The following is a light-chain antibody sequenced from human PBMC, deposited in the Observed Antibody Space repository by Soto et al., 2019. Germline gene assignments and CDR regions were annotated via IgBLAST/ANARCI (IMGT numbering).Light chain of an antibody. V-gene: IGKV3-20*01. J-gene: IGKJ4*01. CDR3: QQYGSSPPGLT. Sequence: EIVLTQSPGTLSLSPGERATLSCRASQSVSSSYLAWYQQKPGQAPRLLIYGASSRATGIPDRFSGSWSGTDLTLTISRLEPEDFAVYYCQQYGSSPPGLTFGGGTKVEIK. CDR1: QSVSSSY. CDR2: GAS.